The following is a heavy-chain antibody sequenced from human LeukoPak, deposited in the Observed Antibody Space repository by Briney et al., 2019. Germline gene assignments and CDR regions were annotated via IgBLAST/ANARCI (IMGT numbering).Heavy chain of an antibody. CDR2: IYYSGST. Sequence: SETLSLTCTVSGGSISSYYWSWIRQPPGKGLEWIGYIYYSGSTNYNPSLKCRVTISVDTSKNQFSLKLSSVNAADTAVYYCARSNLGYCSSGSCHYYYYYYMDVWGKGTTVTVSS. V-gene: IGHV4-59*01. J-gene: IGHJ6*03. CDR3: ARSNLGYCSSGSCHYYYYYYMDV. CDR1: GGSISSYY. D-gene: IGHD2-15*01.